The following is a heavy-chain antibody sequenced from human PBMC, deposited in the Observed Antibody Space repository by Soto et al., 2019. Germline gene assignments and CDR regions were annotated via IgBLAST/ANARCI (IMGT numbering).Heavy chain of an antibody. CDR2: ISYDGGNK. Sequence: QVQLVESGGGVVQPGRSLRLSCAASGFTFSNYAVHWVRQAPGKGLEWVAVISYDGGNKYYADSVKGRFTISRDNSSDTLYLQMHSLRAEDTAVYYCARDRGWELGPGDYWGQGTLVTVSS. CDR3: ARDRGWELGPGDY. D-gene: IGHD1-26*01. V-gene: IGHV3-30-3*01. J-gene: IGHJ4*02. CDR1: GFTFSNYA.